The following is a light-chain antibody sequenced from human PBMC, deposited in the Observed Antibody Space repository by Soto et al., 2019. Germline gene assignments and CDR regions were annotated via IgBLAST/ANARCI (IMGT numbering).Light chain of an antibody. CDR1: QGIRNF. J-gene: IGKJ3*01. CDR3: QKYSSVPV. CDR2: AAS. V-gene: IGKV1-27*01. Sequence: DIQMTQSPPSLSASVGDRVTITCRASQGIRNFVAWYQQKPGKAPKLLIYAASTLQSGVPSRFSGSGSGTDFTLTINSLQPEDVATYSCQKYSSVPVFGPGTKLEIK.